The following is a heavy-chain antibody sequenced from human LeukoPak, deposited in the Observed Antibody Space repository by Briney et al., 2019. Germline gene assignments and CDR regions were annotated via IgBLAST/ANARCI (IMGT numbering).Heavy chain of an antibody. V-gene: IGHV5-51*01. CDR2: IYPGDSDT. CDR3: ARAEVAAIVTDWFDP. CDR1: GYSFTSYW. J-gene: IGHJ5*02. D-gene: IGHD2-15*01. Sequence: GESLKISCKGSGYSFTSYWIGWVRQMPGKGLEWMGIIYPGDSDTRYSPSFQGQVTISADKSISTAYLQWSSLKASDTAMYYCARAEVAAIVTDWFDPWGQGTLVTVSS.